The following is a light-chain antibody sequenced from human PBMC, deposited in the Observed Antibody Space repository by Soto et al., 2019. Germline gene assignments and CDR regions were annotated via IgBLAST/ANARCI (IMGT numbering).Light chain of an antibody. V-gene: IGKV3-11*01. CDR2: DAS. J-gene: IGKJ4*01. Sequence: EIVLTQSPATLSLSPGERATLSCRASQSVSSYLAWYQQKPGQAPRLLFYDASNRATGIPARFSGSGSGTDFTLTINSLEPEDFAVYYCQQRSNWPPALTFGGGTKVEIK. CDR3: QQRSNWPPALT. CDR1: QSVSSY.